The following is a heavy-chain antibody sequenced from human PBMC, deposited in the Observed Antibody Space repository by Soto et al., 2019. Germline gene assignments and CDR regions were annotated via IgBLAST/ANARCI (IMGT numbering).Heavy chain of an antibody. J-gene: IGHJ6*03. D-gene: IGHD2-8*01. V-gene: IGHV3-23*01. CDR3: AKASGYCTNGVCYFSTSAYYYYMDV. CDR2: ISGSGGST. CDR1: GFTFSSYA. Sequence: GSLRLSCAASGFTFSSYAMSWVRQAPGKGLEWVSAISGSGGSTYYADSVKGRFTISRDNSKNTLYLQMNSLRAEDTAVYYCAKASGYCTNGVCYFSTSAYYYYMDVWGKGTTVTVSS.